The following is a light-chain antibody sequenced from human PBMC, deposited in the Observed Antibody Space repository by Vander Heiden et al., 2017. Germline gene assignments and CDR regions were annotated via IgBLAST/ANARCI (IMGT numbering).Light chain of an antibody. V-gene: IGKV1-39*01. CDR3: QQSYSTPFT. CDR2: AAS. J-gene: IGKJ2*01. Sequence: DIQMTQSPSSLSASVGDRVTITCRASQSISSYLNWYQQKSGKVPKFLIYAASSLQSWGPSKVRGSGSWTDFTPNNNWLQTGDFATFYCQQSYSTPFTFCQGTKLEIK. CDR1: QSISSY.